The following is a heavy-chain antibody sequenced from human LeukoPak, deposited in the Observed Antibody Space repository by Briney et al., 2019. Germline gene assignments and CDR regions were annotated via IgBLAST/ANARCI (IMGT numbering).Heavy chain of an antibody. J-gene: IGHJ3*01. D-gene: IGHD4-17*01. V-gene: IGHV4-34*01. Sequence: SETLSLTCAVYGGSFSGYYWSWIRQPPGKGLEWIGEINHSGSTNYNPSLKSRVTISIDKSKNQFSLDLSSVTAADTAVYYCARWSYGDFDALDVWGQGTMVTVSS. CDR3: ARWSYGDFDALDV. CDR1: GGSFSGYY. CDR2: INHSGST.